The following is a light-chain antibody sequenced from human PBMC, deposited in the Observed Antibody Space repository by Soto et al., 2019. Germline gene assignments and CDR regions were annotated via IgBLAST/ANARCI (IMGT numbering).Light chain of an antibody. CDR2: DAS. V-gene: IGKV3-15*01. CDR3: QQSGDTPPWT. J-gene: IGKJ1*01. Sequence: EIVMTQSPATLSVSPGERATLSCRASQSVSSNLAWHQQKPGQAPRILMYDASTRATGIPARFSGSGSGTEFTLTISSLESEDFATYYCQQSGDTPPWTFGQGTKVDIK. CDR1: QSVSSN.